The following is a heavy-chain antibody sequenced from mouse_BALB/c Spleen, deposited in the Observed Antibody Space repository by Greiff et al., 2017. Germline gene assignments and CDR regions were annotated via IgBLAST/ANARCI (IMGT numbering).Heavy chain of an antibody. CDR3: ARDLGNSRYFDV. Sequence: VMLVESGPGLVAPSQSLSITCTVSGFSLTSYGVHWVRQPPGKGLEWLGVIWAGGSTNYNSALMSRLSISKDNSKSQVFLKMNSLQTDDTAMYYCARDLGNSRYFDVWGAGTTVTVSS. J-gene: IGHJ1*01. CDR1: GFSLTSYG. CDR2: IWAGGST. V-gene: IGHV2-9*02. D-gene: IGHD2-1*01.